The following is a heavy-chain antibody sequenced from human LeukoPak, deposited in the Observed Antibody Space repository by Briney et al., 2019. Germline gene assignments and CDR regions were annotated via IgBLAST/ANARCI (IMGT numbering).Heavy chain of an antibody. Sequence: SETLSLTCAVYGVSFSGYYWSWIRQPPGKGLEWIGEINHSGSTNYNPSLKSRVTISVDTSKNQFSLKLSSVTAADTAVYYCARGPYGSGTLRSRNWFDPWGQGTLVTVSS. D-gene: IGHD3-10*01. CDR1: GVSFSGYY. CDR3: ARGPYGSGTLRSRNWFDP. V-gene: IGHV4-34*01. CDR2: INHSGST. J-gene: IGHJ5*02.